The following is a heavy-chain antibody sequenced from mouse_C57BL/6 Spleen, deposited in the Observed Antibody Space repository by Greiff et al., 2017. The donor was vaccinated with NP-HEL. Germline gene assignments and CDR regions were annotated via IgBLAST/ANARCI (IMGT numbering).Heavy chain of an antibody. CDR1: GYAFSSYW. CDR3: ARGDYGNSAWFAY. D-gene: IGHD2-1*01. CDR2: IYPGDGDT. V-gene: IGHV1-80*01. J-gene: IGHJ3*01. Sequence: QVQLKQSGAELVKPGASVKISCKASGYAFSSYWMNWVKQRPGKGLEWIGQIYPGDGDTNYNGKFKGKATLTADKSSSTAYMQLSSLTSEDSAVYFCARGDYGNSAWFAYWGQGTLVTVSA.